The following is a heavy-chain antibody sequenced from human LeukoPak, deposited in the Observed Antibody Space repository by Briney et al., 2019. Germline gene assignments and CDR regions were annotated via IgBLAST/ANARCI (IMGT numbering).Heavy chain of an antibody. V-gene: IGHV4-30-2*01. D-gene: IGHD1-26*01. CDR1: GGSISSGGYS. CDR3: ARSDGSYYHYFDY. CDR2: IYHSGST. Sequence: SETLSLTCAVSGGSISSGGYSWSWIRQPPGKGLEWIGYIYHSGSTYYNPSLKSRVTISVDRSKSQFSLKLSSVTAADTAVYYCARSDGSYYHYFDYWGQGTLVTVSS. J-gene: IGHJ4*02.